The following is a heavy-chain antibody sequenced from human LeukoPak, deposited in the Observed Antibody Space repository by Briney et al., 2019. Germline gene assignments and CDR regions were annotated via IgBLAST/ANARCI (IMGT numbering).Heavy chain of an antibody. CDR1: GYTFTSYG. V-gene: IGHV1-18*01. Sequence: ASVKVSCKASGYTFTSYGTSWVRQAPGQGLEWMGWISAYNGNTNYAQKLQGRVTMTTDTSTSTAYMELRSLRSDDTAVYYCARAHPVDTAMVLNWFDPWGQGTLVTVSS. CDR3: ARAHPVDTAMVLNWFDP. CDR2: ISAYNGNT. D-gene: IGHD5-18*01. J-gene: IGHJ5*02.